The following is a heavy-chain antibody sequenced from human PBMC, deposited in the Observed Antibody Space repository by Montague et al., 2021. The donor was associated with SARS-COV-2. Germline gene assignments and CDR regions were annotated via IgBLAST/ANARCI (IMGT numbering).Heavy chain of an antibody. D-gene: IGHD2/OR15-2a*01. Sequence: TLSLTCTVSGDSITSDVSYWSWIRQPAGMGLEWIGRIYTTGSTNYNPSLKSRLTISLDTSKIQFSLKLSSVTAADTAVYYCARDDFRWDFDCWGQGTLVTVSS. CDR1: GDSITSDVSY. CDR3: ARDDFRWDFDC. V-gene: IGHV4-61*02. J-gene: IGHJ4*02. CDR2: IYTTGST.